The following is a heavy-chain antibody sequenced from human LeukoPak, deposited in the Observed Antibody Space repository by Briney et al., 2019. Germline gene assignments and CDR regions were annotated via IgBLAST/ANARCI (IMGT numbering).Heavy chain of an antibody. V-gene: IGHV3-74*01. CDR2: INTDGRTT. Sequence: PGGSLRLSCAASGFTFSSYWMSWVRQAPGKGLVWVSHINTDGRTTTYADSVKGRFTVSRDNAKNTLYLEINRLRAEDTAVYYCARDNAYMFDYWGQGTQVTVSS. D-gene: IGHD2-2*01. J-gene: IGHJ4*02. CDR3: ARDNAYMFDY. CDR1: GFTFSSYW.